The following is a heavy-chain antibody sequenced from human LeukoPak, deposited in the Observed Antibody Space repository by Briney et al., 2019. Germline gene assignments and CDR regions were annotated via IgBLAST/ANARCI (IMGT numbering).Heavy chain of an antibody. D-gene: IGHD1-26*01. CDR2: ISGSGGST. J-gene: IGHJ4*02. V-gene: IGHV3-23*01. Sequence: GGTLRLSCAASGFTFSSYGMSWVRQAPGKGLEWVSAISGSGGSTYYADSVKGRFTISRDNSKNTLYLQMNSLRAEDTAVYYCARDRVGATLYFDYWGQGTLVTVSS. CDR3: ARDRVGATLYFDY. CDR1: GFTFSSYG.